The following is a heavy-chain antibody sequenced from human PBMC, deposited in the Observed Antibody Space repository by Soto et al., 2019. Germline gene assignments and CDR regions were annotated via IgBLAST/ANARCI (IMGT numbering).Heavy chain of an antibody. CDR2: INTGSGNT. CDR1: GYTFTNYA. CDR3: ARETKLSY. Sequence: QVQLVQSGAEVKKPGASVRVSCKASGYTFTNYAIHWVRQAPGQNLEWMGWINTGSGNTKFSQKFQGRVTITRDTSASTAYMDLSSVTSEDTAVYYCARETKLSYWGQGSLVTVSP. J-gene: IGHJ4*02. V-gene: IGHV1-3*04.